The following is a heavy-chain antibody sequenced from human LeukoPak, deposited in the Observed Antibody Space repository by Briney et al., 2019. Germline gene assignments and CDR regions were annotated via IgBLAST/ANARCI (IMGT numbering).Heavy chain of an antibody. Sequence: PSETLSLTCAVYGGSFSGYYWSWIRQPPGKGLEWIGEINHSGSTNYNPSLKSRVTISVDTSKNQFSLKLSSVTAADTAVYYCARHVLLWFRELYIDYWGQGTLVTVSS. CDR1: GGSFSGYY. CDR3: ARHVLLWFRELYIDY. CDR2: INHSGST. J-gene: IGHJ4*02. V-gene: IGHV4-34*01. D-gene: IGHD3-10*01.